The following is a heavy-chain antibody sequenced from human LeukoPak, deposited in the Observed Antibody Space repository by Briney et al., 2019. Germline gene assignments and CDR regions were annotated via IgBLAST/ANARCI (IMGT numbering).Heavy chain of an antibody. J-gene: IGHJ6*02. D-gene: IGHD4-23*01. Sequence: SETLSLTCIVSGGSISSISSNNYHWGWIRQPPGKGLEWIGSIYYSGSTYYNPSLKSRVTISVDTSKNQFSLKLSSVTAADTALYYCAREMGVVTAHGIDVWGQGTTVTVS. CDR3: AREMGVVTAHGIDV. V-gene: IGHV4-39*02. CDR2: IYYSGST. CDR1: GGSISSISSNNYH.